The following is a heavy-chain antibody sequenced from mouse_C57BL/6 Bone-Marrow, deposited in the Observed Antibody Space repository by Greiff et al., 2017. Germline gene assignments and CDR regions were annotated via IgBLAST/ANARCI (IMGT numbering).Heavy chain of an antibody. V-gene: IGHV1-69*01. CDR3: GREAYYVAMDY. CDR2: IDPSDSYT. CDR1: GYTFTSYW. Sequence: VQLQQPGAELVMPGASVKLSCKASGYTFTSYWMHWVKQRPGQGLEWIGEIDPSDSYTNYNQKFKGKSTLTVDKSSSTAYMQLSSLTSEDSAVYYCGREAYYVAMDYWGQGTSVTVSS. J-gene: IGHJ4*01. D-gene: IGHD1-1*01.